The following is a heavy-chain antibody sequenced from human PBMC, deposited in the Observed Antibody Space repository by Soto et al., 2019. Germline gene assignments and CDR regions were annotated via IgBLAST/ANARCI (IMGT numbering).Heavy chain of an antibody. CDR3: ARGGYRVVPVAKDY. V-gene: IGHV1-69*06. J-gene: IGHJ4*02. CDR1: GGTFSSYA. CDR2: IIPIFGTA. Sequence: AVKVSCKASGGTFSSYAISWVRQAPGQGLEWMGGIIPIFGTANYAQKFQGRVTITADKSTSTAYMELSSLRSEDTAVYYCARGGYRVVPVAKDYWGPGTLVTVSS. D-gene: IGHD2-2*01.